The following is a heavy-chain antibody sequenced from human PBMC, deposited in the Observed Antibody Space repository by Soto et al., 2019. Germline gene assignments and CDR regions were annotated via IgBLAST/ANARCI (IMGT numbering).Heavy chain of an antibody. D-gene: IGHD4-17*01. J-gene: IGHJ6*02. Sequence: QVQLVQSGAEVKKPGASVKVSCKTSGYTFTDYYIHWVRQAPGQGPEWMGWIDPNSGGTNNAQKFQGWVTMTRDTSITTAYMELSRLTSDDTAMYYCARALTVTGDSDYYYYGMDVWGQGTTVTVSS. CDR3: ARALTVTGDSDYYYYGMDV. CDR2: IDPNSGGT. CDR1: GYTFTDYY. V-gene: IGHV1-2*04.